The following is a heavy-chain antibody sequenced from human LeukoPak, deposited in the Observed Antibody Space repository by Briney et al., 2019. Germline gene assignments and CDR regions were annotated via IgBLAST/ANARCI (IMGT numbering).Heavy chain of an antibody. J-gene: IGHJ4*02. V-gene: IGHV4-59*08. CDR1: GGSISSYY. CDR3: ARLINYDILTGYYTYYFDY. Sequence: SETLSLTCTVSGGSISSYYWSWIRQPPGKGLEWIGYIYYSGSTNYNPSLKSRVTISVDTSNNQFSLKLSSVTAADTAVYYCARLINYDILTGYYTYYFDYWGQGTLVTVSS. D-gene: IGHD3-9*01. CDR2: IYYSGST.